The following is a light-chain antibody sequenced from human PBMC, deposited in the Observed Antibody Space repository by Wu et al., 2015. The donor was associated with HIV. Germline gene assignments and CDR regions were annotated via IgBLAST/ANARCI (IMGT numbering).Light chain of an antibody. CDR3: QQYNKWPPNS. CDR1: QRISSN. Sequence: EIVMTQSPATLSVSPGERATLSCRASQRISSNLGWYQQRPGQAPRLLIYGASTRATGIPARFSGSGSGTEFTLTISSLQSEDFAVYYCQQYNKWPPNSFGQGTKLEIK. CDR2: GAS. V-gene: IGKV3-15*01. J-gene: IGKJ2*03.